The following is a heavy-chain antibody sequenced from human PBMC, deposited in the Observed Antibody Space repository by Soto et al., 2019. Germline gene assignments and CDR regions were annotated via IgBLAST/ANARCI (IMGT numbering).Heavy chain of an antibody. CDR2: IYNSGGS. CDR1: GASVRSGDYY. D-gene: IGHD4-17*01. CDR3: VGTGTTDDY. J-gene: IGHJ4*02. V-gene: IGHV4-30-4*01. Sequence: LSLTCSVSGASVRSGDYYWSCIRQAPGKGLEWIGYIYNSGGSYYNPSLKGRLTISIDTSKNQFSLKLSSVTAADTAIYYCVGTGTTDDYWGRGTLVTVSS.